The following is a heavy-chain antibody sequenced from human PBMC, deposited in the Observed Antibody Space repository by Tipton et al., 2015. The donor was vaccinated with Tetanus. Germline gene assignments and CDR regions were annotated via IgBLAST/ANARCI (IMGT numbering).Heavy chain of an antibody. D-gene: IGHD5-24*01. Sequence: TLSLTCTVSDGSISTYYWSWIRQPPGKGLEWIGYIYYRGSTNYYPSLKSRVTMSVDTSKNQFSLNLSSVTAADTAVYYCARGDGSTLHYWGQGTLVTVSS. J-gene: IGHJ4*02. CDR3: ARGDGSTLHY. CDR1: DGSISTYY. V-gene: IGHV4-59*01. CDR2: IYYRGST.